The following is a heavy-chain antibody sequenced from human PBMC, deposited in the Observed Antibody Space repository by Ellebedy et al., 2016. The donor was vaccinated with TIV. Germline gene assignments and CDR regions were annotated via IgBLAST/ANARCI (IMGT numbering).Heavy chain of an antibody. V-gene: IGHV4-34*01. Sequence: GSLRLSCAVYGGSFSGYYWSWIRQPPGKGLEWIGEINHSGSTNYNPSLKSRVTISVDTSKNQFSLKLSSVTAADTAVYYCARSDYVWGSYRYSDAFDIWGQGTMVTVSS. CDR3: ARSDYVWGSYRYSDAFDI. CDR2: INHSGST. CDR1: GGSFSGYY. J-gene: IGHJ3*02. D-gene: IGHD3-16*02.